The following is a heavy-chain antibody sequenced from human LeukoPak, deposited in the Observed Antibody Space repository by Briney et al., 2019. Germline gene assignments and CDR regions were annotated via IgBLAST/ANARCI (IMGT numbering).Heavy chain of an antibody. CDR3: ASRYCSGGNCYFDY. D-gene: IGHD2-15*01. CDR1: GGSVSSGSYY. CDR2: IYYSGST. J-gene: IGHJ4*02. V-gene: IGHV4-61*01. Sequence: PSETLSLTCTVSGGSVSSGSYYWSWIRQPPGKGLEWIGYIYYSGSTNYNPSLKSRVTISVDTSKNQFSLKLSSVTAADTAVYYCASRYCSGGNCYFDYWGQGTLVTVSS.